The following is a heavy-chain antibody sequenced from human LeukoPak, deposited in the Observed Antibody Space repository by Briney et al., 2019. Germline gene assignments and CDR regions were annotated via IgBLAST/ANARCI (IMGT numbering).Heavy chain of an antibody. CDR2: VFYTVTT. D-gene: IGHD3-10*01. J-gene: IGHJ3*02. CDR3: ARLAGSASGMRSFDI. CDR1: GGSISTSPHY. Sequence: AGTLSLTCTVSGGSISTSPHYWAWIRQPPGEGLECLGIVFYTVTTFHNPSLKSRLTISVDSSRNQFSLKLASVTAADTAIYYCARLAGSASGMRSFDIWGQGTLVTVSS. V-gene: IGHV4-39*01.